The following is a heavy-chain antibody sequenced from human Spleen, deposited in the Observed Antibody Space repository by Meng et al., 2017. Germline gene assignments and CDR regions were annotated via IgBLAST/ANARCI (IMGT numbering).Heavy chain of an antibody. CDR3: ARWGHSSAWPSQWYEY. D-gene: IGHD6-19*01. J-gene: IGHJ4*02. Sequence: QVQPVQSGPEVKKPGASVKVSCKASDYTFTGYGVSWVRQAPGQGLEWVGWISAYNGKTDYAQKFQGRVTMTTDASTSTVSMELRSLRSDDTALYYCARWGHSSAWPSQWYEYWGQGTLVTVSS. CDR2: ISAYNGKT. V-gene: IGHV1-18*01. CDR1: DYTFTGYG.